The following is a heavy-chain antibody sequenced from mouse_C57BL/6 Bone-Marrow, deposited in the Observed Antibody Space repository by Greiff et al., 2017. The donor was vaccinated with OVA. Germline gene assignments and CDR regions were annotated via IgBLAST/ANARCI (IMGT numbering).Heavy chain of an antibody. D-gene: IGHD2-5*01. CDR2: IDPNSGGT. CDR1: GYTFTSYW. CDR3: ASPYYSNFSWFAY. V-gene: IGHV1-72*01. Sequence: VQLQQPGAELVKPGASVKLSCKASGYTFTSYWMHWVKQRPGRGLEWIGRIDPNSGGTKYNEKFKSKATLTVDKPSSTAYMQLSSLTSEDSAVYYCASPYYSNFSWFAYWGQGTLVTVSA. J-gene: IGHJ3*01.